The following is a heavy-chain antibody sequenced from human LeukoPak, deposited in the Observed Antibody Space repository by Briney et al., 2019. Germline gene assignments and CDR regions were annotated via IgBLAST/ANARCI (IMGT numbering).Heavy chain of an antibody. D-gene: IGHD2-2*01. Sequence: GGSLRLSCAASGFTFRSYAMHWVRQAPGKGLEWVAVISYDGSNKYCADSVKGRFTISRDNSKNTLYLQMNSLRAEDTAVYYCARDVLEVPVVMLDYWGQGTLVTVSS. CDR3: ARDVLEVPVVMLDY. V-gene: IGHV3-30-3*01. J-gene: IGHJ4*02. CDR1: GFTFRSYA. CDR2: ISYDGSNK.